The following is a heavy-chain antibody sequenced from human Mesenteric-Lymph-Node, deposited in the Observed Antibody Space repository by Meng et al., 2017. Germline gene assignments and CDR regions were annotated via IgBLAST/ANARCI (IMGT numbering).Heavy chain of an antibody. J-gene: IGHJ6*02. D-gene: IGHD5-18*01. CDR2: IRGKANSYAT. V-gene: IGHV3-73*01. CDR3: RALDTGVVSMDV. CDR1: GFTFSGSI. Sequence: GESLKISCAASGFTFSGSIMHWVRQASGKGLEWVGRIRGKANSYATEYAASVTGRFTISRDDSKNTAYLQMNSLKTEDTAVYYCRALDTGVVSMDVWVQGTTVTVSS.